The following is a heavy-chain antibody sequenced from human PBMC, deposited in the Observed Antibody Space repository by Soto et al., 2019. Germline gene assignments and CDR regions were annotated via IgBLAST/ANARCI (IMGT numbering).Heavy chain of an antibody. J-gene: IGHJ4*02. Sequence: QVQLVQSGAEVKKPGASVKVSCKASGYTFTSYGISWVRQAPGQGLEWMGWISAYNGNTNYAQKLQGRVTMTTDTPTRKAYMELRSLRSDDTAVYYCARDWGDIVVVPAAPAYWGQGTLVTVSS. V-gene: IGHV1-18*01. CDR3: ARDWGDIVVVPAAPAY. D-gene: IGHD2-2*01. CDR2: ISAYNGNT. CDR1: GYTFTSYG.